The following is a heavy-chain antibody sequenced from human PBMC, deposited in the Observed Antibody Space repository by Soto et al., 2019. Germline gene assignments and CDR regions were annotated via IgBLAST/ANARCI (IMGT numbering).Heavy chain of an antibody. V-gene: IGHV3-74*01. CDR2: INSDGTST. Sequence: EVQLVESGGGLVQPGGSLRLSCAASGFTFSSYWMHWVRQAPGKRLVWVSRINSDGTSTTYADSVKGRFTISRDNAKNTLYLQMNSLRAEDTAVYYCVRTSLVVARATREDYWSQGTLVSVSS. CDR1: GFTFSSYW. D-gene: IGHD2-8*02. CDR3: VRTSLVVARATREDY. J-gene: IGHJ4*02.